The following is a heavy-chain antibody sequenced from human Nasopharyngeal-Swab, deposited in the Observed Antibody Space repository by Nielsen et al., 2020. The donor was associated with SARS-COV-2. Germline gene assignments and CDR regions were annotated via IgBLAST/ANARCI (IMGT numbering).Heavy chain of an antibody. CDR3: AKDIATVRGVISFPYFDY. Sequence: WIRQPPGKGLEWVSAISGSGGSTYYADSVKGRFTISRDNSKNTLYLQMNSLRAEDTAVYYCAKDIATVRGVISFPYFDYWGQGTLVTVSS. V-gene: IGHV3-23*01. CDR2: ISGSGGST. D-gene: IGHD3-10*01. J-gene: IGHJ4*02.